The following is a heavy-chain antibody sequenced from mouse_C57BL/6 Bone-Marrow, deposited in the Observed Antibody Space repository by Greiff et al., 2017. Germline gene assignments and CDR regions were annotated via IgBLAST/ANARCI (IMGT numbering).Heavy chain of an antibody. CDR2: IDPDTGGT. CDR1: GYTFTDYE. D-gene: IGHD3-2*01. V-gene: IGHV1-15*01. J-gene: IGHJ2*01. Sequence: VQLQQSGAELVRPGASVTLSCKASGYTFTDYEMHWVKQTPVHGLEWIGAIDPDTGGTAYNQKFKGQAILTADTSSSTAYMELRSLTSEDSAVYYETRDLDSSAFDYWGQGTTLTVSS. CDR3: TRDLDSSAFDY.